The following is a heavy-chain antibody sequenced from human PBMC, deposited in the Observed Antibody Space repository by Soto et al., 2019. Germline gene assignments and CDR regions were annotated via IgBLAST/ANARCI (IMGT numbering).Heavy chain of an antibody. CDR3: ARAPLEYSSSAYYFDY. CDR1: GGSISSSSYY. CDR2: IYYSGST. Sequence: SETLSLTCTVSGGSISSSSYYWGWIRQPPGKGLEWIGSIYYSGSTNYNPSLKSRVTISVDTSKNQFSLKLSSVTAADTAVYYCARAPLEYSSSAYYFDYWGQGTLVTVSS. D-gene: IGHD6-6*01. V-gene: IGHV4-39*07. J-gene: IGHJ4*02.